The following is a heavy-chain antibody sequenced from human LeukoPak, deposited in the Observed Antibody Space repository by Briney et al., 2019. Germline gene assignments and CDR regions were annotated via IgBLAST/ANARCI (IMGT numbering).Heavy chain of an antibody. D-gene: IGHD5-18*01. V-gene: IGHV4-4*09. CDR3: ARRIQLWSYWHFDL. J-gene: IGHJ2*01. CDR1: GGSITGYS. CDR2: MFDRGSP. Sequence: PSETLSLTCSVSGGSITGYSWGWVRQPPGKGLECIGYMFDRGSPNLHPSLQNRVSTSVDTSKNEFSLRLTSVTAADTAVYYCARRIQLWSYWHFDLWGRGTLVTVSS.